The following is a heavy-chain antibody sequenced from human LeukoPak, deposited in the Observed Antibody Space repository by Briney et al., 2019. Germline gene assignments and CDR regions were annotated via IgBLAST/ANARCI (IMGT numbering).Heavy chain of an antibody. D-gene: IGHD1-26*01. Sequence: GESLKISCKGSGYILTNYWIAWVRQMPGKGLEWMGIIYPGDSDTTYSPSFQGQVTISADTSISTAYLQWGSLKASDTAMYYCARQSDGGGSYPGYWGQGTLVTVSS. V-gene: IGHV5-51*01. J-gene: IGHJ4*02. CDR1: GYILTNYW. CDR3: ARQSDGGGSYPGY. CDR2: IYPGDSDT.